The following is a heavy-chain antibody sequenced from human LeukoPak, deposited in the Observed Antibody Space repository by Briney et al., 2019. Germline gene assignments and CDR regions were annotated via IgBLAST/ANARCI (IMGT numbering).Heavy chain of an antibody. CDR2: ISGSGDAT. Sequence: GGSLRLSCAASGFIFSSYAMSWVRQAPGKGLEWVSVISGSGDATSYADSVKGRFTISRDNSKNTLYLQLNSLRAEDTAKYYCVKDLGYYNSRSYSNHWGQGALVTVSS. J-gene: IGHJ5*02. CDR1: GFIFSSYA. CDR3: VKDLGYYNSRSYSNH. V-gene: IGHV3-23*01. D-gene: IGHD3-22*01.